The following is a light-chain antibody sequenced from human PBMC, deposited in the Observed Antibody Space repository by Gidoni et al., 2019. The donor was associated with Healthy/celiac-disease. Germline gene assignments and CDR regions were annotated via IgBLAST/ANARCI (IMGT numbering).Light chain of an antibody. Sequence: QSVLTQPPSVSGAPGQRVTISCTWSSSNIGAGYDVYWYQQLPGTAPKLLIYGNTNRPSGVPYRFSGSKSGTSASLAITGLQAEDEADYYCQSYDSSLSGSGVFGGGTKLTVL. CDR2: GNT. V-gene: IGLV1-40*01. CDR1: SSNIGAGYD. J-gene: IGLJ3*02. CDR3: QSYDSSLSGSGV.